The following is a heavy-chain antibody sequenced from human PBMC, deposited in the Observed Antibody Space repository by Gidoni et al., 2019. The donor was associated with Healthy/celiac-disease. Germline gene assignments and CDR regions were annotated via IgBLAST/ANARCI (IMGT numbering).Heavy chain of an antibody. D-gene: IGHD3-22*01. CDR2: ISSSSSYI. V-gene: IGHV3-21*01. CDR3: ASGPYYYDSSGYSGANWFDP. J-gene: IGHJ5*02. Sequence: EVQLVEAGGGPVKPGGSLRLSFAASGFTFSAYSLKWDRQAPGKRGGWVSSISSSSSYIYYADSVKGRFTISRDNAKNSLYLQMNSLRAEDTAVYYCASGPYYYDSSGYSGANWFDPWGQGTLVTVSS. CDR1: GFTFSAYS.